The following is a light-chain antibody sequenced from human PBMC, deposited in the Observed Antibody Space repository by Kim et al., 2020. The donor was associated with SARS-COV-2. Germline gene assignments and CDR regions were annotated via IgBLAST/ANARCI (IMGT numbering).Light chain of an antibody. CDR3: QSYDSTNVV. V-gene: IGLV6-57*03. J-gene: IGLJ3*02. CDR2: ANN. Sequence: GKAVTTSCSPSSAPIASKYVQWYQQRPGSAPTTVIQANNQRPSGVPDRFSGSIDSSSNSASLTISGLRTEDEADYYCQSYDSTNVVFGGGTQLTVL. CDR1: SAPIASKY.